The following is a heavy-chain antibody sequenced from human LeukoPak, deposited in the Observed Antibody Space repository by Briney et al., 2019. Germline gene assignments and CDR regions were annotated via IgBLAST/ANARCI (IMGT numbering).Heavy chain of an antibody. CDR3: TMTTVTTLAFDY. Sequence: SETLSLTCTVSGGSISSYYWSWIRQPAGKGLEWIGRIYTSGSTNYNPSLKSRVTMSVDTSTNQFSLKLSSVTAPDTAVYYCTMTTVTTLAFDYWGQGTLVTVSS. D-gene: IGHD4-17*01. V-gene: IGHV4-4*07. CDR1: GGSISSYY. CDR2: IYTSGST. J-gene: IGHJ4*02.